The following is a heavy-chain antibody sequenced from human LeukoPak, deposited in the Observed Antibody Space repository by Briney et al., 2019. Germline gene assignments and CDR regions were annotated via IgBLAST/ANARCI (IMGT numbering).Heavy chain of an antibody. Sequence: PSETLSLTCTVSGGSISSSSYYWGWIRQPPGKGLEWIGSIYYSGSTYYNPSLKSRVTISVDTSKNQFSLKLSSVTAADTAVYYCARLYYYGSGSYPLFDYWGQGTLVTVSS. CDR1: GGSISSSSYY. V-gene: IGHV4-39*01. CDR3: ARLYYYGSGSYPLFDY. CDR2: IYYSGST. D-gene: IGHD3-10*01. J-gene: IGHJ4*02.